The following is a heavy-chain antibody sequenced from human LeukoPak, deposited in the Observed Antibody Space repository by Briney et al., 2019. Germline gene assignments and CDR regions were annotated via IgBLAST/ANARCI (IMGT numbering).Heavy chain of an antibody. CDR2: INPSGGRT. CDR3: ARGGHVRVYDNSYYGHY. V-gene: IGHV1-46*01. D-gene: IGHD3-22*01. J-gene: IGHJ4*02. CDR1: GYTFTSYY. Sequence: GASVKVSCKASGYTFTSYYMYWVRQAPGQGLEWMGIINPSGGRTSYARKFQGRVTMTRDMSTSTVYMELSSLRSEDTAVYYCARGGHVRVYDNSYYGHYWGQGTLVTVSS.